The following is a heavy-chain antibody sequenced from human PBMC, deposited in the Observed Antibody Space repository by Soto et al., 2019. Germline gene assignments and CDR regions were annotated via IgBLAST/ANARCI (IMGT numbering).Heavy chain of an antibody. J-gene: IGHJ6*02. Sequence: QVQLVQSGDEVKKPGASVKVSCKASGYTFTSYDINWVRQATGQGLEWMGWMNPNSGNTGYAQKFRGRVTMTRNTSISTAYMELSSLRSEDTAVYYCARERTGTTSMDVWGQGTTVTVSS. D-gene: IGHD1-1*01. CDR3: ARERTGTTSMDV. V-gene: IGHV1-8*01. CDR2: MNPNSGNT. CDR1: GYTFTSYD.